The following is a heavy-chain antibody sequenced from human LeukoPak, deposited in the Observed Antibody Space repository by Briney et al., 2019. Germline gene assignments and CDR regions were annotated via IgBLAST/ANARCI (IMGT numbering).Heavy chain of an antibody. CDR3: AMGSGYYY. V-gene: IGHV3-74*01. J-gene: IGHJ4*02. CDR1: TLTLTNWW. D-gene: IGHD3-22*01. CDR2: INSDGSST. Sequence: PGGSLRLSCAASTLTLTNWWIYSGRQAPGKGLVWVSRINSDGSSTSYADSAKGRFTISRDNAKNTLYLQMNSLRAEDTALYYCAMGSGYYYWGQGTLVTVSS.